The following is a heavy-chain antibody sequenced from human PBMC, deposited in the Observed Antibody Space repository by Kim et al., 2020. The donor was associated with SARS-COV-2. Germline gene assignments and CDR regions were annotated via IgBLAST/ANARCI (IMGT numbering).Heavy chain of an antibody. CDR1: GFTFSSYA. CDR2: ISGSGGST. D-gene: IGHD3-10*01. Sequence: GGSLRLSCAASGFTFSSYAMSWVRQAPGKGLEWVSAISGSGGSTYYADSVKGRFTISRDNPKNTLYLQRNSLRAEDTAVYYCAKVPLLWFGSYFDYWGQGNLVTVSS. V-gene: IGHV3-23*01. CDR3: AKVPLLWFGSYFDY. J-gene: IGHJ4*02.